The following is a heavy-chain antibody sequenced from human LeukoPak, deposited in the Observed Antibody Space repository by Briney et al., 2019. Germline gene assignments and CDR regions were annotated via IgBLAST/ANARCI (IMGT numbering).Heavy chain of an antibody. V-gene: IGHV3-23*01. CDR3: AKDGWIQLWAPYYFDY. Sequence: PGGSLRLSCAASGFTFSSYAMSWVRQAPGKGLEWASAISGSGGSTYYADSVKGRFTISRDNSKNTLYLQMNSLRAEDTAVYYCAKDGWIQLWAPYYFDYWGQGTLVTVSS. CDR1: GFTFSSYA. D-gene: IGHD5-18*01. CDR2: ISGSGGST. J-gene: IGHJ4*02.